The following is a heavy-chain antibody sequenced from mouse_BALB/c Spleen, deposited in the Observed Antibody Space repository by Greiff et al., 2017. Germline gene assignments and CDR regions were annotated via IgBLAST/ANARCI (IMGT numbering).Heavy chain of an antibody. CDR1: GYAFTSYN. J-gene: IGHJ4*01. Sequence: EVQLQESGPELVKPGASVKVSCKASGYAFTSYNMYWVKQSHGKSLEWIGYIDPYNGGTSYNQKFKGKATLTVDKSSSTAYMHLNSLTSEDSAVYYCARAYYYGSSYPYYAMDYWGQGTSVTVSS. V-gene: IGHV1S135*01. CDR3: ARAYYYGSSYPYYAMDY. D-gene: IGHD1-1*01. CDR2: IDPYNGGT.